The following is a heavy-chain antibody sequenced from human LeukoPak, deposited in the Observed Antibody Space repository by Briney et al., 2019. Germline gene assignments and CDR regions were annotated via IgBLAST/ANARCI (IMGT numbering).Heavy chain of an antibody. CDR1: GGSISSYY. CDR2: IYYSGST. Sequence: SETLSLTCTVSGGSISSYYWSWIRQPPGKGLEWIGYIYYSGSTNYNPSLKSRVTISVDTSKNQFSLKLSSVTAADTAVYYCASAGYSSGVDYWGQGTLVTVSS. J-gene: IGHJ4*02. CDR3: ASAGYSSGVDY. D-gene: IGHD6-19*01. V-gene: IGHV4-59*01.